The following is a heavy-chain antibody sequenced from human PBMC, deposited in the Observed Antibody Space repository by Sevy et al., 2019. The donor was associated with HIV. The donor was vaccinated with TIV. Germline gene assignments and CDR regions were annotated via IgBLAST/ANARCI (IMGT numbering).Heavy chain of an antibody. CDR3: AIRGGLTDEGFDI. D-gene: IGHD3-16*01. J-gene: IGHJ3*02. Sequence: GGSLRLSCAASGFTFISFTMNWVRQAPGKGLEWVSSISNSPSYIYYEDSVKGRFTISRDKDKNAMYLQMDSLGVEDAAVYYCAIRGGLTDEGFDIWGQGTMVTVSS. V-gene: IGHV3-21*01. CDR2: ISNSPSYI. CDR1: GFTFISFT.